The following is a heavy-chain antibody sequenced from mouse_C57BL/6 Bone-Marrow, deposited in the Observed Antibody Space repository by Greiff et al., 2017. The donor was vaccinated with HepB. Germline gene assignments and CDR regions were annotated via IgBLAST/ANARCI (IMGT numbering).Heavy chain of an antibody. CDR3: SKYGSASWFDY. V-gene: IGHV1-81*01. Sequence: QVQLKESGAELARPGASVKLSCKASGYTFTSYCISWVKQRTGQGLEWIGEIYPRSGNTYYNEKFKSKATVTADKSASTAYMELRSLTSEDSAVYLCSKYGSASWFDYWGQGTLLTVSA. J-gene: IGHJ3*01. CDR1: GYTFTSYC. D-gene: IGHD1-1*01. CDR2: IYPRSGNT.